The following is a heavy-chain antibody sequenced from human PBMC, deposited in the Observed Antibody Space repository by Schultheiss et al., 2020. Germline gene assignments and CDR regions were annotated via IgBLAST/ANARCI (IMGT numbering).Heavy chain of an antibody. D-gene: IGHD1-26*01. Sequence: SETLSLTCAVYGGSFSGYYWSWIRQPPGKGLEWIGEINHSGSTNYNPSLKSRVTISVDTSKNQFSLKLSSVTAADTAVYYCARDGTLMDVWGKGTTVTVSS. CDR2: INHSGST. V-gene: IGHV4-34*01. CDR3: ARDGTLMDV. CDR1: GGSFSGYY. J-gene: IGHJ6*04.